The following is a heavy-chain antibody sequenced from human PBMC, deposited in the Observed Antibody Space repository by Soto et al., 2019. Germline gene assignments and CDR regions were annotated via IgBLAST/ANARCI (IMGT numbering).Heavy chain of an antibody. D-gene: IGHD5-18*01. J-gene: IGHJ6*04. CDR1: RGIFSSYT. Sequence: QVQLLQSGAEVKEPGSSVKVSCTASRGIFSSYTINWLRQAPGQGLEWLGWIIPIFGSASSAQKLQGRVTMTADEATSTAYMELSGLRSEDTGVYYCARASNTGMVKSIYYAIDVWGKGTTVTVSS. CDR2: IIPIFGSA. CDR3: ARASNTGMVKSIYYAIDV. V-gene: IGHV1-69*01.